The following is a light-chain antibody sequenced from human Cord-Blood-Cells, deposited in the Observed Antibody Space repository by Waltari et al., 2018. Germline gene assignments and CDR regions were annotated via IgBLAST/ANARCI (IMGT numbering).Light chain of an antibody. CDR1: SSDVGGYNY. CDR3: SSYTSSSTWV. V-gene: IGLV2-14*01. Sequence: QSALTQPASVSGSPGQSITISCTGTSSDVGGYNYVSWYQQHPGKAPKPMIYDVSKRPSGVSNCFSGAKAGNTASLTISGLQAEDEADYYCSSYTSSSTWVFGGGTKLTVL. CDR2: DVS. J-gene: IGLJ3*02.